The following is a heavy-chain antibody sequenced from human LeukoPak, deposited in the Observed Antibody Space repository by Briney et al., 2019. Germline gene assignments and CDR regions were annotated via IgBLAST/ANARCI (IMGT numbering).Heavy chain of an antibody. CDR2: IYPGDSDT. J-gene: IGHJ4*02. CDR1: GSSFTSYW. Sequence: GESLKISGQGSGSSFTSYWIGWVRQLPGKGLEWMGIIYPGDSDTRYSPSFQGQVTISADKSISTAYLQWSSLKASDTAMYYCARPYSSGWYVIDYWVQGTLVTVSS. V-gene: IGHV5-51*01. CDR3: ARPYSSGWYVIDY. D-gene: IGHD6-19*01.